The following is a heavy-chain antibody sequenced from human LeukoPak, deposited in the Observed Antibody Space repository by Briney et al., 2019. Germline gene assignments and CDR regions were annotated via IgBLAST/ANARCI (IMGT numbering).Heavy chain of an antibody. J-gene: IGHJ4*01. CDR3: AKTRRVCTSVSCPGGGFDY. CDR1: GFTFSSYA. Sequence: PGGSLRLSCAASGFTFSSYAMSWVRQAPGKGLEWVSGIRGSGDITYYADSVKGRFTISRDNFKNTLYLQMNSLRAEDTAVYYCAKTRRVCTSVSCPGGGFDYWGHGTLVTVSS. V-gene: IGHV3-23*01. CDR2: IRGSGDIT. D-gene: IGHD2-2*01.